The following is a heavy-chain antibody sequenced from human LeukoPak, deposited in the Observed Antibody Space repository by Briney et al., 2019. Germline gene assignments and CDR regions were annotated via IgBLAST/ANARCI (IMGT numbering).Heavy chain of an antibody. CDR3: ARDYSGYPELWGFDY. D-gene: IGHD5-12*01. V-gene: IGHV1-2*02. CDR1: GYTFTGHY. CDR2: INPNSGGT. Sequence: ASVKVSCKASGYTFTGHYMHWVRQAPGQGLEWMGWINPNSGGTHYAQKFQGRVTMTRDTSISTAYMELSRLRSDDTAVYYCARDYSGYPELWGFDYWGQGTLVTVSS. J-gene: IGHJ4*02.